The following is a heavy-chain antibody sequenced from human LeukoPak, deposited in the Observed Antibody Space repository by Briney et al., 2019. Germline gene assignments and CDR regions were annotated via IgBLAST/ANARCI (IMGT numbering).Heavy chain of an antibody. CDR2: IYHSGST. J-gene: IGHJ4*02. CDR1: GVSINSQY. Sequence: SETLSLTCTVSGVSINSQYWSWIRQPPGKGLEWIGYIYHSGSTYYNPSLKSRVTISVDRSKNQFSLKLSSVTAADTAVYYCARGSYGLGDYWGQGTLVTVSS. D-gene: IGHD5-18*01. V-gene: IGHV4-59*11. CDR3: ARGSYGLGDY.